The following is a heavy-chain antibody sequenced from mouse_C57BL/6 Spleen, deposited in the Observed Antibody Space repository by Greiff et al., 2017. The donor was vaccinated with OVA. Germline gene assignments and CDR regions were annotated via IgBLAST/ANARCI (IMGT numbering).Heavy chain of an antibody. J-gene: IGHJ3*01. D-gene: IGHD1-1*01. CDR3: TKNYEFAY. CDR1: GFTFSNYW. CDR2: IRLKSDNYAT. V-gene: IGHV6-3*01. Sequence: EVKLEESGGGLVQPGGSMKLSCVASGFTFSNYWMNWVRQSPEKGLEWVAQIRLKSDNYATHYAESVKGRFTISRDDSKSSVYLQMNNLRAEDTGIYYCTKNYEFAYWGQGTLVTVSA.